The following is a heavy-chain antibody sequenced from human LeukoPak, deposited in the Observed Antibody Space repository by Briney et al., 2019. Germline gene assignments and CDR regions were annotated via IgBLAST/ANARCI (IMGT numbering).Heavy chain of an antibody. Sequence: SGPTLVNPTQTLTLTCTFSGFSLSTSGVGVGWIRQPPGKALEWLALIYWNDDKRYSPSLKSRLTITKDTSKNQVVLTMTNMDPVDTATYYCARYPVYGSGSPMGHWGQGTLVTVSS. J-gene: IGHJ4*02. CDR1: GFSLSTSGVG. D-gene: IGHD3-10*01. V-gene: IGHV2-5*01. CDR3: ARYPVYGSGSPMGH. CDR2: IYWNDDK.